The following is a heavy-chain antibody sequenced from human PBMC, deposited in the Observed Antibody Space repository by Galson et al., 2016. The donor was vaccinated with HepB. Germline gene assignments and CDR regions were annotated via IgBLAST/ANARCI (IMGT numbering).Heavy chain of an antibody. CDR3: ARSDYYDSSGFDI. V-gene: IGHV6-1*01. CDR2: TYYRSKWYN. CDR1: GDSVSSSSVA. D-gene: IGHD3-22*01. J-gene: IGHJ3*02. Sequence: CAISGDSVSSSSVAWTWIRQSPSRGLEWLGRTYYRSKWYNEYAASVKSRISINPDTSKNQLSLQLNSVTPEDTAVYYCARSDYYDSSGFDIWGQGTMVTVSS.